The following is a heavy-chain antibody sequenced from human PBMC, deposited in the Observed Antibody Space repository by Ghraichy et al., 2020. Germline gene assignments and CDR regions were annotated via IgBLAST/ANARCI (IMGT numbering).Heavy chain of an antibody. CDR2: ISAYNGNT. V-gene: IGHV1-18*04. CDR1: GYTFTSYG. J-gene: IGHJ3*02. Sequence: ASVKVSCKASGYTFTSYGISWVRQAPGQGLEWMGWISAYNGNTNYAQKLQGRVTMTTDTSTSTAYMELRSLRSDDTAVYYCARVPAYSGYDYIAFDIWGQGTMVTVSS. CDR3: ARVPAYSGYDYIAFDI. D-gene: IGHD5-12*01.